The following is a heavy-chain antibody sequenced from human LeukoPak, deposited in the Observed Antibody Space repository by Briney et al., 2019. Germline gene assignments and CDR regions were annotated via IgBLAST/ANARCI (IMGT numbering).Heavy chain of an antibody. J-gene: IGHJ4*02. Sequence: PSETLSLTCAVYGGSFSGYYWSWIRQPPGKGLEWIGEINHGGSTNYNPSLKSRVTISVDTSKNQFSLKLSSVTAADTAVYYCARGKTMVRAFDYWGQGTLVTVSS. CDR3: ARGKTMVRAFDY. V-gene: IGHV4-34*01. CDR2: INHGGST. CDR1: GGSFSGYY. D-gene: IGHD3-10*01.